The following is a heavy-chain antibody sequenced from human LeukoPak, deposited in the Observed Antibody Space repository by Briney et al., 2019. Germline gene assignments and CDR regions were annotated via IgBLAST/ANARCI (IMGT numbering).Heavy chain of an antibody. CDR1: GGSISSGGYT. Sequence: PSQTLSLTCAVSGGSISSGGYTWSCNRQPPGQGLEWIGYIYHSGSTYYNPSLKSRVTISVDRSKNEFSLKLGSVTAADTAVYYCARAEPLDWYFDLWGRGTLVTVSS. V-gene: IGHV4-30-2*01. D-gene: IGHD1-14*01. CDR3: ARAEPLDWYFDL. J-gene: IGHJ2*01. CDR2: IYHSGST.